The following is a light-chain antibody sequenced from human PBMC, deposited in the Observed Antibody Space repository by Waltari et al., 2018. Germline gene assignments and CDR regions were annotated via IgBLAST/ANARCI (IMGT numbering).Light chain of an antibody. CDR2: AAS. CDR1: QSISTY. J-gene: IGKJ4*01. CDR3: QQSSSTPRT. V-gene: IGKV1-39*01. Sequence: DIQMTQSPSSLSASVGDRVTITCRASQSISTYLHWYQHIPGKAPNLLIYAASTLQGGVPSRFSGSGSGTDFTLTISSLQPEDFATYYCQQSSSTPRTFGGGTKVEIK.